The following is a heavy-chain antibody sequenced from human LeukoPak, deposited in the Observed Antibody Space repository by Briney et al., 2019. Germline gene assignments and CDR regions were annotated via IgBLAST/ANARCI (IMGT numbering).Heavy chain of an antibody. Sequence: GGSLRLSCAASGFTFSNTWMSWVRQAPGKGLEWVGRIKSKTDGGTTDYAAPVKGRFTISRDDSKNTLFLQMNSLKSEDTAIYYCTTAPATALRYFDCWGQGALVTVSS. V-gene: IGHV3-15*01. CDR3: TTAPATALRYFDC. D-gene: IGHD2-2*01. J-gene: IGHJ4*02. CDR2: IKSKTDGGTT. CDR1: GFTFSNTW.